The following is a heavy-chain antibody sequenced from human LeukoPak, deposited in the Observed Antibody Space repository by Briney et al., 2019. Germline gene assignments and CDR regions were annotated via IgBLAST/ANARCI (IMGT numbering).Heavy chain of an antibody. Sequence: SQTLSLTCTVSGGSISSGDYYWSWIRQPPGKGLEWIGYIYYSGGTYYNPSLKSRVTISVDTSKNQFSLKLSSVTAADTAVYYCARVGAYCGGDCYWIDYWGQGTLVTVSS. D-gene: IGHD2-21*02. CDR3: ARVGAYCGGDCYWIDY. V-gene: IGHV4-30-4*01. CDR1: GGSISSGDYY. CDR2: IYYSGGT. J-gene: IGHJ4*02.